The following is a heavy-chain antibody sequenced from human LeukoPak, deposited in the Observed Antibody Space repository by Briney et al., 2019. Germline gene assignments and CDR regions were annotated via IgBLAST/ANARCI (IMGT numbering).Heavy chain of an antibody. CDR3: ARDKIVGATFFXY. Sequence: GGSLRLSCAASGFTFNTYWMSWVRQAPGKGLEWVANIKQDGSEKYYVDSVKGRFTISRDNAKNSLYLQMDSLRAEDTAVYYCARDKIVGATFFXYWGQGTLVTVSS. J-gene: IGHJ4*02. V-gene: IGHV3-7*01. CDR2: IKQDGSEK. D-gene: IGHD1-26*01. CDR1: GFTFNTYW.